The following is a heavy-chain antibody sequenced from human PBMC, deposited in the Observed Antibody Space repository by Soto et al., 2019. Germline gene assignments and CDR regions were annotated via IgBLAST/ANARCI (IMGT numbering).Heavy chain of an antibody. CDR2: INPNSGGT. D-gene: IGHD2-21*01. J-gene: IGHJ6*02. V-gene: IGHV1-2*04. Sequence: SVKVSCKSSGYTLTGFYMHSVRQAPGQGLEWMGWINPNSGGTNYAEKFQGWVTMTRDTSISTAYMELRRLRSDDTAVYYCARAGLTYHYYYYGMDVWGQGTTVTVSS. CDR1: GYTLTGFY. CDR3: ARAGLTYHYYYYGMDV.